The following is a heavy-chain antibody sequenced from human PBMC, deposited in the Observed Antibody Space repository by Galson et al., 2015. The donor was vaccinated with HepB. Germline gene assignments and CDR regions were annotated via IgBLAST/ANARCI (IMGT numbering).Heavy chain of an antibody. CDR2: IYSGGST. CDR1: GFTVSSNY. J-gene: IGHJ4*02. V-gene: IGHV3-53*01. D-gene: IGHD6-19*01. Sequence: SLRLSCAASGFTVSSNYMSWVRQAPGKGLEWVSVIYSGGSTYYADSVKGRFTISRDNSKNTLYLQMNSLRAEDTAVYYCARGPAVAGFPYYFDYWGQGTLVTVSS. CDR3: ARGPAVAGFPYYFDY.